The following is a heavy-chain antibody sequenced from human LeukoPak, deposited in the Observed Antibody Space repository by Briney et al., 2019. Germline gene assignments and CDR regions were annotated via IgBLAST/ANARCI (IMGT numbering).Heavy chain of an antibody. CDR2: LDGSSTYI. CDR3: VRGTRGDYDY. D-gene: IGHD4-17*01. Sequence: PGGSLRLSCAASGFIFSAYSMNWARQAPGKGLGWVSSLDGSSTYIFHADSVKGRFTISRDNAKDSLYLQMNSLRDEDTAVYFCVRGTRGDYDYWGQGTLVTVSS. J-gene: IGHJ4*02. CDR1: GFIFSAYS. V-gene: IGHV3-21*01.